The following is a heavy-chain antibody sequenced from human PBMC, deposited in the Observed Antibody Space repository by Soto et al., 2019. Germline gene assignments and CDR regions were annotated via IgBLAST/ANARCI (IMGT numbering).Heavy chain of an antibody. CDR2: ITDDGFNR. D-gene: IGHD6-19*01. V-gene: IGHV3-30*18. J-gene: IGHJ6*02. Sequence: QVQVVESGGGVVQPGQSLRLSCAASGVSFSNSGMHWVRQAPGKGLEWVAVITDDGFNRFYGDPMKGRFTISRDTTKNRLYLQMDRLRAEDTGVYYCAKEAVNYYGLDFWGQGTTVIVSS. CDR3: AKEAVNYYGLDF. CDR1: GVSFSNSG.